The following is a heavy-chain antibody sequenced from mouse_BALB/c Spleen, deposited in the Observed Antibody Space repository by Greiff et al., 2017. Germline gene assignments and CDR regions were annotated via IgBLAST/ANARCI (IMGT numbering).Heavy chain of an antibody. CDR2: IWGDGST. Sequence: VKLVESGPGLVAPSQSLSITCTVSGFSLTGYGVNWVRQPPGKGLEWLGMIWGDGSTDYNSALKSRLSISKDNSKSQVFLKMNSLQTDDTARYYCAREGYYYGSSYNAMDYWGQGTSVTVSS. V-gene: IGHV2-6-7*01. CDR3: AREGYYYGSSYNAMDY. J-gene: IGHJ4*01. CDR1: GFSLTGYG. D-gene: IGHD1-1*01.